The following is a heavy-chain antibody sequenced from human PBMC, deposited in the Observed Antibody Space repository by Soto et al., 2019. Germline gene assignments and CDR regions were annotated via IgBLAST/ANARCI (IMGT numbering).Heavy chain of an antibody. D-gene: IGHD6-19*01. CDR1: GYTFTSYG. CDR3: ASWSSGWYVGY. V-gene: IGHV1-18*01. CDR2: ISAYNGNT. J-gene: IGHJ4*02. Sequence: ASVKVSCKASGYTFTSYGISWVRQAPGQGLEWMGWISAYNGNTNYAQKLQGRVTMATDTSTSTAYMELRSLRSDDTAVYYCASWSSGWYVGYWGQGTLVTVSS.